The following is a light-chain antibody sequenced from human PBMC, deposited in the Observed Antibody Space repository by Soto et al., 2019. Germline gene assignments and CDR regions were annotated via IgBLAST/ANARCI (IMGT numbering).Light chain of an antibody. Sequence: DIVLTQSPGTLSLSPGIRATLSCRASQSINSDYLAWYQHKPGQAPRLLIYGASSRATGIPDRFSGSGSGTDFTLTINRVEPEDFVVDYCHQYGSSPITFGQGTRLEIK. CDR2: GAS. J-gene: IGKJ5*01. CDR1: QSINSDY. V-gene: IGKV3-20*01. CDR3: HQYGSSPIT.